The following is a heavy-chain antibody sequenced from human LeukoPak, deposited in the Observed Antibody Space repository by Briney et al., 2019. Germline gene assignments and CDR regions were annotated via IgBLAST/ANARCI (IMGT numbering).Heavy chain of an antibody. CDR3: ARGGDDSGLYFAY. CDR2: INPQTGAT. CDR1: GYSFTGFY. Sequence: ASVTVSCKASGYSFTGFYIHWVRQAPGQGLEWMAWINPQTGATNYAQKFKGRITTTRDLSITTAYMEVTTLRSDDTAVYYCARGGDDSGLYFAYWGQGTLVTVSS. D-gene: IGHD3-22*01. J-gene: IGHJ4*02. V-gene: IGHV1-2*02.